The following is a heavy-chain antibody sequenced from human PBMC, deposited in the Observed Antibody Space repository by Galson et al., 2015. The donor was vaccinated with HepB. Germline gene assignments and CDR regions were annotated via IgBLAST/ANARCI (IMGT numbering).Heavy chain of an antibody. CDR3: ARDHNILTGYPPYNWFDP. V-gene: IGHV1-2*02. Sequence: SVKVSCKASGYTFTGYYMHWVRQAPGQGLEWMGWINPNSGGTNYAQKFQGRVTMTRDTSISAAYMELSRLRSDDTAVYYCARDHNILTGYPPYNWFDPWGQGTLVTVSS. D-gene: IGHD3-9*01. CDR1: GYTFTGYY. J-gene: IGHJ5*02. CDR2: INPNSGGT.